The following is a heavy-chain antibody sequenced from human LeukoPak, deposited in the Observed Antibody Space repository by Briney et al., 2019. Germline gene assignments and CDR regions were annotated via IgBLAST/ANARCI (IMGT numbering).Heavy chain of an antibody. D-gene: IGHD6-19*01. Sequence: ASVKVSCKASGYTFTGQYMHWVRQAPGQGLEWMGWIDPNSGGTNYAQKFQGRVTMTRDTSISTAYMEVSSLRSDDTAVYYCASWRGYSSGWSGPFDYWGQGTLVTVSS. V-gene: IGHV1-2*02. CDR3: ASWRGYSSGWSGPFDY. J-gene: IGHJ4*02. CDR1: GYTFTGQY. CDR2: IDPNSGGT.